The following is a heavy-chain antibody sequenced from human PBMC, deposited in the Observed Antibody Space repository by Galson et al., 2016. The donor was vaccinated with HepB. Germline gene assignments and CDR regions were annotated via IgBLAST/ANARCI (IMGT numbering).Heavy chain of an antibody. CDR2: INAGNGNT. Sequence: CQASGYTFTNYAMNWVRQAPGQRLEWMGWINAGNGNTKYSQKFQGRVTITRDTSASTAYMELSSLRSEDTAVYYCTKGAGGTSSRGNNWFGPWGQGALVTVSS. J-gene: IGHJ5*02. D-gene: IGHD6-13*01. CDR3: TKGAGGTSSRGNNWFGP. V-gene: IGHV1-3*01. CDR1: GYTFTNYA.